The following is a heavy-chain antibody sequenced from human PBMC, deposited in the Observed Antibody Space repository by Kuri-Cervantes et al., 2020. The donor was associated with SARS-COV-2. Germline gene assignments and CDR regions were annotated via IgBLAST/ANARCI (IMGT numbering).Heavy chain of an antibody. CDR2: IDPTDSHT. CDR3: ARWEIRFLGSWFDP. J-gene: IGHJ5*02. Sequence: GESLKISCMASGYSLTSYWITWVRQMPGEGLEWMGRIDPTDSHTYYSPSFQGHVTFSTDKTIATAYLRWSSLKASDTAMYYCARWEIRFLGSWFDPWGQGTLVTVSS. V-gene: IGHV5-10-1*01. CDR1: GYSLTSYW. D-gene: IGHD3-3*01.